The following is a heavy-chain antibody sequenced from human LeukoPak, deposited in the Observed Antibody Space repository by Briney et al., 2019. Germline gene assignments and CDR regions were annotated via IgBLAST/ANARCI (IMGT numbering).Heavy chain of an antibody. V-gene: IGHV1-69*04. J-gene: IGHJ6*02. CDR3: ARDGMVRGVIDYYSMDV. CDR1: GGTFSNYA. CDR2: IIPILGIA. D-gene: IGHD3-10*01. Sequence: SVKVSCKASGGTFSNYAISWVRQAPGQGLEWLGRIIPILGIANYAQKFPGRVTITADKSRSTAYMELSSLRSEDTAVYYCARDGMVRGVIDYYSMDVWGQGTTVTVSS.